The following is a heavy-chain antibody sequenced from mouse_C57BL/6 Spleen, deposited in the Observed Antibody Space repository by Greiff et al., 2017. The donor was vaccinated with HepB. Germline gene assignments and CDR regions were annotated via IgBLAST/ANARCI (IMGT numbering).Heavy chain of an antibody. J-gene: IGHJ4*01. Sequence: VQLQQPGAELVRPGSSVKLSCKASGYTFTSYWMHWVKQRPIQGLEWIGNIDPSDSETHYNQKFKDKATLTVDKSSSTAYMQLSSLTSEDSAVYYCARQRRPPYYYAMDYWGQGTSVTVSS. CDR1: GYTFTSYW. CDR2: IDPSDSET. V-gene: IGHV1-52*01. CDR3: ARQRRPPYYYAMDY. D-gene: IGHD3-2*02.